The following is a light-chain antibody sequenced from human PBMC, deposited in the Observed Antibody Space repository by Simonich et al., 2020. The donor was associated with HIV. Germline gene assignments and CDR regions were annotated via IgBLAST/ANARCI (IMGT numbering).Light chain of an antibody. J-gene: IGKJ2*02. V-gene: IGKV1-5*03. CDR1: QSISTW. CDR2: KAS. Sequence: DIPMTQSPSTLSASVGDRVTITCRANQSISTWLAWYQQKPGKAPKLLIYKASRLEGGVPARFSGSGSGTEFTLTINSLQPDDFATYYCQQYHSYSRTFGQGTKLEIK. CDR3: QQYHSYSRT.